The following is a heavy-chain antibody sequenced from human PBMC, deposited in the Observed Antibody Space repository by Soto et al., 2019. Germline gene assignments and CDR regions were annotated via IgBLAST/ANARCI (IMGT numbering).Heavy chain of an antibody. Sequence: LRLSCAASGFTFSSYGMHWVRQAPGKGLEWVAVISYDGSNKYYADSVKGRFTISRDNSRNTLNLQMNSLRAEDTAVYYCANGYSNIYYWGQGTLVTVSS. CDR3: ANGYSNIYY. CDR2: ISYDGSNK. D-gene: IGHD6-13*01. V-gene: IGHV3-30*18. CDR1: GFTFSSYG. J-gene: IGHJ4*02.